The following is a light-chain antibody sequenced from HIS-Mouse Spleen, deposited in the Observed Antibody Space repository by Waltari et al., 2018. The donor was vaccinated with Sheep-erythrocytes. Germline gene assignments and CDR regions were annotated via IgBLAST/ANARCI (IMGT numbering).Light chain of an antibody. CDR3: CSYAGSYTLV. V-gene: IGLV2-11*01. Sequence: QSALTQPRSVSGSPGQSVTISCTGTSSDVGGYNYVSWYQQHPGKAPKLMIYDVSKRPAGVPDRCSGSKSGNPASLTISGLQAEDEADDYCCSYAGSYTLVFGGGTKLTVL. CDR1: SSDVGGYNY. J-gene: IGLJ2*01. CDR2: DVS.